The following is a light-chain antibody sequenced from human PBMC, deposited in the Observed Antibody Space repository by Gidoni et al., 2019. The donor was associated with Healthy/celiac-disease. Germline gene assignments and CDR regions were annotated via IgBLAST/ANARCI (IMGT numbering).Light chain of an antibody. V-gene: IGKV3-15*01. Sequence: ELVMTQSPATLSVSPGERATLSCRASRSVSSNLAWYQQKPGQAPSLLIYGASTRATGIPARCSGSGSGTEVTLTISSLQAEDFAVYYCQQYNNWPPLTFGGGTKVEIK. CDR2: GAS. CDR3: QQYNNWPPLT. J-gene: IGKJ4*01. CDR1: RSVSSN.